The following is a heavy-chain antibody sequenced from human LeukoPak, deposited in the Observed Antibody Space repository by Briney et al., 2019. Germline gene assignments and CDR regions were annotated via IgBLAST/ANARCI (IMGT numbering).Heavy chain of an antibody. CDR3: ARAQDTYNSLYFDY. CDR2: IHSDGRVT. Sequence: PGGSLRLSCAGSGFSFNDYWMHWVRQAPGKGLVWVSRIHSDGRVTTYADSVKGRFTISKDSARNTLYLQMNTLGVEDTAVYYCARAQDTYNSLYFDYWGQGALVTVPS. V-gene: IGHV3-74*01. J-gene: IGHJ4*02. D-gene: IGHD5-24*01. CDR1: GFSFNDYW.